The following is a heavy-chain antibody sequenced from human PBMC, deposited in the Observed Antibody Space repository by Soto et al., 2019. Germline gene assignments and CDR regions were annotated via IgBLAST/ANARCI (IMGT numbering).Heavy chain of an antibody. CDR3: ARGAYYYDSSGYYSLSPFDY. CDR2: IYRTGST. D-gene: IGHD3-22*01. Sequence: SETLSLTCAVSGGSFTSNNWWTWVRQPPGQGLEWIGEIYRTGSTNYNPSLKSRVTISVDTSKNQFSLKLSSVTAADTAVYYCARGAYYYDSSGYYSLSPFDYWGQGTLVTV. CDR1: GGSFTSNNW. J-gene: IGHJ4*02. V-gene: IGHV4-4*02.